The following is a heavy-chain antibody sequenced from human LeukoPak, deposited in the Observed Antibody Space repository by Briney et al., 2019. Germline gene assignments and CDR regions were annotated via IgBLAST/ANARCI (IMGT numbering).Heavy chain of an antibody. CDR2: IYHSGST. CDR3: ARTIALPDY. D-gene: IGHD1-26*01. Sequence: PSETLSLTCTVSGGSISSGGYYWSWIRQPPGKGLEWIGYIYHSGSTYYNPSLKSRVTISVDRSKNQFSLKLSSVTAADTAVYYCARTIALPDYWGQGTLVTVSS. J-gene: IGHJ4*02. CDR1: GGSISSGGYY. V-gene: IGHV4-30-2*01.